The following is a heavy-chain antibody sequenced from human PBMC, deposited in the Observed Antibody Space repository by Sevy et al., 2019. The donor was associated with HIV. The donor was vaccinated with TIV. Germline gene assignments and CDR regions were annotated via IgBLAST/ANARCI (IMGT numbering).Heavy chain of an antibody. CDR2: ISSSGSTI. CDR1: GFTFSDYY. V-gene: IGHV3-11*01. Sequence: GESLKISCAASGFTFSDYYMSWIRQAPGKGLEWVSYISSSGSTIYYADSVKGRFTISRDNAKNSLYLQMNSLRAEDTAVYYCARSIAAAGELDYWGQGTLVTVSS. J-gene: IGHJ4*02. D-gene: IGHD6-13*01. CDR3: ARSIAAAGELDY.